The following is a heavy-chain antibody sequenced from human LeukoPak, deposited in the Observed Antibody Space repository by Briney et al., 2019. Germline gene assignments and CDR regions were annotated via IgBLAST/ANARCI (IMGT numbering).Heavy chain of an antibody. CDR2: IHTSGRT. J-gene: IGHJ5*02. CDR1: GSSISSYY. CDR3: ARDLIIPPYNWFDP. D-gene: IGHD2-8*01. Sequence: SETLSLTCTVSGSSISSYYWSWLRPAAGKGLEWIGRIHTSGRTDYSPSLRSRVTMSLDTSKNQFSLKLSSVTAADTAFYYCARDLIIPPYNWFDPWGQGTLVTVSS. V-gene: IGHV4-4*07.